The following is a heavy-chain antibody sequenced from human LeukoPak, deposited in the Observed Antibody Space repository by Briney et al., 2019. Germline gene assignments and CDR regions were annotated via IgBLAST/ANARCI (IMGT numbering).Heavy chain of an antibody. D-gene: IGHD5-12*01. J-gene: IGHJ4*02. V-gene: IGHV1-69*05. Sequence: ASVKVSCKASGGTFSSYAISWVRQAPGQGLEWMGGIVPIFGTANYAQKFQGRVTITTDESTSTAYMELSSLGSEDTAVYYCARGSDYEGYFDYWGQGTLVTVSP. CDR2: IVPIFGTA. CDR1: GGTFSSYA. CDR3: ARGSDYEGYFDY.